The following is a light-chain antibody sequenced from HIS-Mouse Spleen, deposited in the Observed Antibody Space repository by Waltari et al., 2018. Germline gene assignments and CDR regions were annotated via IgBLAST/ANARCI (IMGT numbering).Light chain of an antibody. J-gene: IGKJ5*01. CDR3: QKYNSAPLIT. V-gene: IGKV1-27*01. Sequence: DIQMTQSPSSLSASVGDRVTITCRASQGISNYLAWYQQKSGNGPKLLIYAASTLPSGVPSRFSGSGSGTDFTLTISSLQPEDVATYYCQKYNSAPLITFGQGTRLEIK. CDR1: QGISNY. CDR2: AAS.